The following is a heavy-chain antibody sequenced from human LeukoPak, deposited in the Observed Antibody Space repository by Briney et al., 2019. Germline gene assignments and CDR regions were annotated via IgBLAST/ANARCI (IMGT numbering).Heavy chain of an antibody. Sequence: SETLSLTCAVYGGSFSGYYWSWIRQPPGKGLEWIGEINHSGSTNYNPSLKSRVTISVDTSKNQFSLELSSVTAADTAVYYCARRCRRLFVVVAATPYFDYWGQGTLVTVSS. D-gene: IGHD2-15*01. CDR2: INHSGST. J-gene: IGHJ4*02. CDR3: ARRCRRLFVVVAATPYFDY. V-gene: IGHV4-34*01. CDR1: GGSFSGYY.